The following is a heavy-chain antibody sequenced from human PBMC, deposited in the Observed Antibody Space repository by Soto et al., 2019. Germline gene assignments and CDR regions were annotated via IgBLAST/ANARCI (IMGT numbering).Heavy chain of an antibody. V-gene: IGHV3-66*01. CDR1: GVTVGNNY. Sequence: EVRLVESGGGLVQPGGSLRLSCAASGVTVGNNYMSWVRQAPGKGLEWVSVTYSGGVTRYADSVKGRFNMSRDSTKNTVYLQMDSLRAEDTAVYFCARNVPVTALGYWGQGSLVTVSS. CDR2: TYSGGVT. CDR3: ARNVPVTALGY. J-gene: IGHJ4*02. D-gene: IGHD4-17*01.